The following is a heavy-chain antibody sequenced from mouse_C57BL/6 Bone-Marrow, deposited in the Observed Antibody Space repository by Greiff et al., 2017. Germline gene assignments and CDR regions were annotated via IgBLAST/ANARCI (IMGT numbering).Heavy chain of an antibody. Sequence: QVQLQQPGAELVRPGTSVKLSCKASGYTFTSYWMHWVKQRPGQGLEWIGVIDPSDSYTNYNQKFKGEATLTVDTSSSTAYMQLSSLTSEDSAVYYCARGLLRYFDVWGTGTTVTVSS. CDR1: GYTFTSYW. J-gene: IGHJ1*03. V-gene: IGHV1-59*01. CDR3: ARGLLRYFDV. CDR2: IDPSDSYT. D-gene: IGHD2-3*01.